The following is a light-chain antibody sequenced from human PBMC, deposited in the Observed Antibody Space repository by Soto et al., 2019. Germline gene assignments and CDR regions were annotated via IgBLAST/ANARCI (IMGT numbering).Light chain of an antibody. J-gene: IGKJ3*01. CDR1: QSVSSY. Sequence: EIVLTQSPATLSLSPGERATLSCRASQSVSSYLAWYQQKPGQAPRLLIYDASNRATGIPARFSGSGSGTDFTLTSSSLEPEDFAVYYFQQRSNWPLFGPGTKVDIK. V-gene: IGKV3-11*01. CDR3: QQRSNWPL. CDR2: DAS.